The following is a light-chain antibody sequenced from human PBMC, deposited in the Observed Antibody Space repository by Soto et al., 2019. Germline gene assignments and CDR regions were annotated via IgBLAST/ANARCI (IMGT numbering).Light chain of an antibody. CDR3: SSYAGSNNYV. V-gene: IGLV2-8*01. CDR2: EVT. CDR1: SSDVGGYNY. Sequence: QSALTQPPSASGSPGQSVTISCTGTSSDVGGYNYVSWYQQHPGRPPKLMIYEVTKRPLGVPDRFSGSKSGNTGSLTVSGLQAEDEADYYCSSYAGSNNYVFGPGTKLTVL. J-gene: IGLJ1*01.